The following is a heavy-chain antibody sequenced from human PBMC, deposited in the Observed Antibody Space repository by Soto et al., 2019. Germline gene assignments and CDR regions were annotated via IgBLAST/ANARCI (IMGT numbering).Heavy chain of an antibody. J-gene: IGHJ3*02. V-gene: IGHV2-70*11. CDR2: IDWEDDK. CDR3: ARAYYYGSGRGLDI. D-gene: IGHD3-10*01. Sequence: ESGPTCEPTQTLTLTCTFSGFSLSTGGMCVNWIRQPPGKALEWLARIDWEDDKYYTTSLKTRLTISKDTSKNQVVLRMTNMDPVDTATYYCARAYYYGSGRGLDIWGQGTMVTVSS. CDR1: GFSLSTGGMC.